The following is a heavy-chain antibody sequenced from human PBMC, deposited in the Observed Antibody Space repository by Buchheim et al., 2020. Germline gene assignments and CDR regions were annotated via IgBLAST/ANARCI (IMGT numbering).Heavy chain of an antibody. V-gene: IGHV3-48*01. J-gene: IGHJ4*02. CDR3: ARWYSSSSVYFDY. D-gene: IGHD6-6*01. CDR2: ISSGSDII. Sequence: EVHLVESGGNLVQPGESLRLSCAASGLSFSAYSMNWVRQAPGKGLEWISYISSGSDIIYYADSVRGRFTISRDNAKKSLFLQMNSLRAEDTAVYYCARWYSSSSVYFDYWGQGTL. CDR1: GLSFSAYS.